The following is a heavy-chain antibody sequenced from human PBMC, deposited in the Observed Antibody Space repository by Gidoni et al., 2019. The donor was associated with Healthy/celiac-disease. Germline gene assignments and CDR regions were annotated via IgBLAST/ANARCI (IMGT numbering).Heavy chain of an antibody. Sequence: QVKLVGSGGGVVQPGRSLRLSVASSGFTFSRYGRHWVRQAPGKGLEWVAVISYDGSNKYYADSVKGRFTISRDNSKNTLYLQMNSLRAEDTAVYYCAKGSFKIGGVYASYGMDVWGQGTTVTVSS. V-gene: IGHV3-30*18. CDR2: ISYDGSNK. D-gene: IGHD2-8*01. CDR1: GFTFSRYG. J-gene: IGHJ6*02. CDR3: AKGSFKIGGVYASYGMDV.